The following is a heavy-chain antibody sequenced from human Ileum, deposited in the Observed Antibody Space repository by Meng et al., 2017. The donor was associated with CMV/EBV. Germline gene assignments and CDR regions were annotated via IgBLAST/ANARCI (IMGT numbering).Heavy chain of an antibody. CDR1: GFTFSSSG. D-gene: IGHD2-2*01. J-gene: IGHJ4*02. CDR3: VRVGPRLNAFDPFDY. CDR2: IYSGGST. V-gene: IGHV3-53*01. Sequence: GGSLRLSCAASGFTFSSSGMHWVRQAPGKGLEWVSVIYSGGSTYYADSVKGRFTISRDNSKNTLYLQMNSLRAEDTAVYYCVRVGPRLNAFDPFDYWGQGTLVTVSS.